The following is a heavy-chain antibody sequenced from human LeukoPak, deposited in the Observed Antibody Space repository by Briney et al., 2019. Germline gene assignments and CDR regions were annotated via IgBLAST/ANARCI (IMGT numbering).Heavy chain of an antibody. J-gene: IGHJ4*02. D-gene: IGHD5-18*01. CDR1: GGSISSSAYY. CDR2: RYYSVST. CDR3: ARHTAMGSPLHY. Sequence: SETLSLTCTVSGGSISSSAYYWGWIRQPPGKGLEWIGSRYYSVSTYYNPSLKTRVTISVDTSKNQFSLNLSSVTAADTAVYYCARHTAMGSPLHYWGQGTLVTVSS. V-gene: IGHV4-39*01.